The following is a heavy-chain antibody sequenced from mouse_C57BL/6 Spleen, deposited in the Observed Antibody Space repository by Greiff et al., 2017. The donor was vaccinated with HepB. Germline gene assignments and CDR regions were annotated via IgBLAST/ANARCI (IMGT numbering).Heavy chain of an antibody. CDR3: ARAYYYGSKAMDY. V-gene: IGHV5-4*03. Sequence: DVKLVESGGGLVKPGGSLKLSCAASGFTFSSYAMSWVRQTPEKRLEWVATISDGGSYTYYPDNVKGRFTISRDNAKNNLYLQMSHLKSEDTAMYYCARAYYYGSKAMDYWGQGTSVTVSS. D-gene: IGHD1-1*01. J-gene: IGHJ4*01. CDR2: ISDGGSYT. CDR1: GFTFSSYA.